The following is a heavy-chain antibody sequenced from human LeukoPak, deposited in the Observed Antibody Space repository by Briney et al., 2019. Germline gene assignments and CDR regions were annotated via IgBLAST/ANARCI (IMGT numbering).Heavy chain of an antibody. CDR3: ARDGEGDEGWDY. CDR1: GGSISSYY. D-gene: IGHD7-27*01. V-gene: IGHV4-59*01. Sequence: PSETLSLTCTVSGGSISSYYWSWIRQPPGKGLEWTGYIYYSGSTNYHPSLKSRVTISVDTSKNQFSLKLSSVTAADTAVYYCARDGEGDEGWDYWGQGTLVTVSS. J-gene: IGHJ4*02. CDR2: IYYSGST.